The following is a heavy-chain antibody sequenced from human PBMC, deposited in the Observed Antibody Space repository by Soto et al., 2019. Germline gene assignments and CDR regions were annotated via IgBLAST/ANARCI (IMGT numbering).Heavy chain of an antibody. Sequence: QVQLVQSGAEVKKPGSSVKVSCKASGGTFSPYTITWVRQAPGQGLEWMGRIIPIFDITNYALKFQGRVTITAERSTSTDYLELRSLRSEDSAVYFCARDWASSIPTWAFEGDWGQGTLVTVSS. D-gene: IGHD2-21*01. CDR2: IIPIFDIT. J-gene: IGHJ4*02. CDR1: GGTFSPYT. CDR3: ARDWASSIPTWAFEGD. V-gene: IGHV1-69*08.